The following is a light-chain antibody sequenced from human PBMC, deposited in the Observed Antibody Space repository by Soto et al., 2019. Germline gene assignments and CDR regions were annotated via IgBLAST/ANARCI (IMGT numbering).Light chain of an antibody. V-gene: IGLV2-8*01. Sequence: QSVLTQPPSASGSPGQSVTISCTGTSSDVGGYNYVSWYQQHPGKAPKLMIYEVSKRPSGVPDRFSGSKSGNTASLTVSGLQAEDEADYSGSSYADSNFFYVFGPVTEVTV. CDR3: SSYADSNFFYV. J-gene: IGLJ1*01. CDR1: SSDVGGYNY. CDR2: EVS.